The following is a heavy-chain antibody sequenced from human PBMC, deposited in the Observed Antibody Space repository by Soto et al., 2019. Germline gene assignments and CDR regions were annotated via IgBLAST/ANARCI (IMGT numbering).Heavy chain of an antibody. D-gene: IGHD3-9*01. CDR2: INPNSGGT. J-gene: IGHJ3*02. Sequence: QVQLVQSGAEVKKPGASVRVSCKTSGYSFAGHYLHWVRQAPGQGLDWMGWINPNSGGTIYAQKFQGRVTRTRDTSISTAYMVLTSLRSDDTAVYYCARDSHYDILTGYSRNAFDMWGRGTVVTVSS. CDR3: ARDSHYDILTGYSRNAFDM. CDR1: GYSFAGHY. V-gene: IGHV1-2*02.